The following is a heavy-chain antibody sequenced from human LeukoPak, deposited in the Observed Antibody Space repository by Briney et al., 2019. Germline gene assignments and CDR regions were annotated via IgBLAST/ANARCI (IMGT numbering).Heavy chain of an antibody. Sequence: ASVKVSCKASVYTFTSYGISWVRQAPGQGLEWMGWISAYNGNTNYAQKLQGRVTMTTDTSTSTAYMELRSLRSDDTAVYYCARDPVKNYYDSSGYYPKYWGQGTLVTVSS. D-gene: IGHD3-22*01. CDR2: ISAYNGNT. CDR1: VYTFTSYG. CDR3: ARDPVKNYYDSSGYYPKY. V-gene: IGHV1-18*01. J-gene: IGHJ4*02.